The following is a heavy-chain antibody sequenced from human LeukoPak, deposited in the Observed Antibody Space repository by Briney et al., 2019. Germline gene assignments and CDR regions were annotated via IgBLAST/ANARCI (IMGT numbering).Heavy chain of an antibody. CDR3: AKVRGTYSSGYFFDY. CDR2: ISWNSGYI. Sequence: GGSLRLSCAASGFTFDNYAMHWVRQAPGKGLEWLSIISWNSGYIGYADSVKGRFTISRDNAKKSVDLQMNSLRAEDTALYYCAKVRGTYSSGYFFDYWGQGTLVTVS. J-gene: IGHJ4*02. CDR1: GFTFDNYA. V-gene: IGHV3-9*01. D-gene: IGHD6-19*01.